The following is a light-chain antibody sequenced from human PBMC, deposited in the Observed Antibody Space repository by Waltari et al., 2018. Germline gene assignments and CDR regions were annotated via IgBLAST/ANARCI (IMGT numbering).Light chain of an antibody. V-gene: IGKV2-28*01. CDR1: QSLLHSNGNNY. J-gene: IGKJ3*01. CDR2: LAS. Sequence: DIVMTQSPLSLPVTPGEPAAIPCRSSQSLLHSNGNNYLYWYLQKPGQSPQLLIYLASNRAPGVPDRFSGSGSGTDFTLKISRVEAEDVGIYYCMQTLQAPLTFGPGTKVEI. CDR3: MQTLQAPLT.